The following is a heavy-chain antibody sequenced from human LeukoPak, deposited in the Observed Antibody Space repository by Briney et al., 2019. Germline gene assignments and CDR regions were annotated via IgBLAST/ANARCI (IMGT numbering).Heavy chain of an antibody. J-gene: IGHJ4*02. CDR3: AREGYDSSGYYYVSLDY. CDR1: GYTFTGYY. CDR2: ISAYNGNT. D-gene: IGHD3-22*01. V-gene: IGHV1-18*04. Sequence: ASVKVSCKASGYTFTGYYIHWVRQAPGQGLEWMGWISAYNGNTNYAQKLQGRVTMTTDTSTSTAYMELRSLRSDDTAVYYCAREGYDSSGYYYVSLDYWGQGTLVTVSS.